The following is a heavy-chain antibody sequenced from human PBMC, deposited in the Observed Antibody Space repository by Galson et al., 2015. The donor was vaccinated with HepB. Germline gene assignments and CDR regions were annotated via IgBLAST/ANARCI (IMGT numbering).Heavy chain of an antibody. Sequence: SLRLSCAASGFNFRSYAMYWVRQAPGKGLEWVAVISYDGSNKYYADSVKGRFTISRDNSKNTLYVQMNSLRDEDTAVYYCARDPQRMVYYYGRPDYYYGMDVWGQGTTVTVSS. V-gene: IGHV3-30-3*01. CDR2: ISYDGSNK. CDR1: GFNFRSYA. J-gene: IGHJ6*02. CDR3: ARDPQRMVYYYGRPDYYYGMDV. D-gene: IGHD3-10*01.